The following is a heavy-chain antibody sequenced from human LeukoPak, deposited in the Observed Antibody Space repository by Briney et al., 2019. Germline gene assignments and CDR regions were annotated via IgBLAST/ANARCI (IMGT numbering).Heavy chain of an antibody. CDR3: ARGGGRAAAGKSGTWFDP. D-gene: IGHD6-13*01. V-gene: IGHV1-18*01. CDR2: ISVYNGNT. CDR1: GYTFSTYR. Sequence: ASVKVSCKASGYTFSTYRIIWVRQAPGQGLEWMGWISVYNGNTNYAQKLQGRVTMTTDTSTSTAYMELRSLRSDDTALYYCARGGGRAAAGKSGTWFDPWGQGTLVTVSS. J-gene: IGHJ5*02.